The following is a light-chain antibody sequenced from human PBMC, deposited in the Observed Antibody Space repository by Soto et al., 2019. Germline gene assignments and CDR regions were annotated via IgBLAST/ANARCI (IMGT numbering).Light chain of an antibody. CDR2: CAS. Sequence: EIVLTQAPGPLSLDPRERATLSCRASQSVGGNVAWYQQIPGQPPKLLIFCASNRATGIPDRFSGSGSGTDFTLTISRLEPEDFAVYYCQQYGRSPITFGQGTRLEI. CDR3: QQYGRSPIT. J-gene: IGKJ5*01. CDR1: QSVGGN. V-gene: IGKV3-20*01.